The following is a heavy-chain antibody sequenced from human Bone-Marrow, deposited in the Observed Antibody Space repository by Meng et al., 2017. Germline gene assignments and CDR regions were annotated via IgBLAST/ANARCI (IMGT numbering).Heavy chain of an antibody. J-gene: IGHJ4*02. Sequence: QGKLGQSGAEVKKPGASGKVSCKASGYTFPDYWLHWVRRAPGQGLEWMGRINPKSGDTHYAQRFQGRVTMTGDTSISTAYMELSGLRSDDTAMYYCARDEDISAAGKLFGDYWGQGTLVTVSS. V-gene: IGHV1-2*06. CDR1: GYTFPDYW. CDR3: ARDEDISAAGKLFGDY. D-gene: IGHD6-13*01. CDR2: INPKSGDT.